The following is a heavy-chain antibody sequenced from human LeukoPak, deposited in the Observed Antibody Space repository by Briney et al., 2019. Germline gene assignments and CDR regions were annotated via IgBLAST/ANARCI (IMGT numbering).Heavy chain of an antibody. CDR3: ARELGSLGRVDY. D-gene: IGHD7-27*01. Sequence: KPSETLTLTCTVSGGSISSYYRSWIRQPAGKGLEWIGRIYTSGSTNYNPSLKSRVTISVDKSKNQFSLKLSSVTAADTAVYYCARELGSLGRVDYWGQGTLVTVSS. J-gene: IGHJ4*02. V-gene: IGHV4-4*07. CDR2: IYTSGST. CDR1: GGSISSYY.